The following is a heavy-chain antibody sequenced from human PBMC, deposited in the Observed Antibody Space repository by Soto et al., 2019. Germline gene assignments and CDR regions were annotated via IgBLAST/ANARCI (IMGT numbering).Heavy chain of an antibody. V-gene: IGHV1-69*01. CDR2: IIPIFGTA. Sequence: QVQLVQSGAEVKKPGSSVKVSCKASGGTFSSYAISWVRQAPGQGIEWMGGIIPIFGTANYAQKSQGRVTITADESTSTACMEQSSLGSEDTAVYYRARDQAQLDDYYYYYGMDVWGQGTTVTVSS. D-gene: IGHD1-1*01. CDR1: GGTFSSYA. CDR3: ARDQAQLDDYYYYYGMDV. J-gene: IGHJ6*02.